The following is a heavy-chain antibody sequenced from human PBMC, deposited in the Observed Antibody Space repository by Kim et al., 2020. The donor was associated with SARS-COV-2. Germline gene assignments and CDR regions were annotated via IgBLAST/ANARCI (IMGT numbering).Heavy chain of an antibody. Sequence: IGYVGAVRGRFTSSRDDAQNSVFLQMNSLEVEDTALYYCARQVARDNYFDYWGQGTLVTVSS. D-gene: IGHD2-21*02. CDR2: I. CDR3: ARQVARDNYFDY. J-gene: IGHJ4*02. V-gene: IGHV3-9*01.